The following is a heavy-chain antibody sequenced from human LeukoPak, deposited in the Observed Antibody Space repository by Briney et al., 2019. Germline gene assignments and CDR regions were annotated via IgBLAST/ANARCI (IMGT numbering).Heavy chain of an antibody. D-gene: IGHD3-22*01. V-gene: IGHV3-33*06. Sequence: GGSLRLSCAASGFTFSSYGMHWVRQAPGKGLEWVAVLWFDGSNTYYADSVKGRFTISRDNSKNTLYLQMNSLRAEDTAVYYCAKDPYYYDSSDYLRDVRGYFDLWGRGTPVTVSS. J-gene: IGHJ2*01. CDR1: GFTFSSYG. CDR3: AKDPYYYDSSDYLRDVRGYFDL. CDR2: LWFDGSNT.